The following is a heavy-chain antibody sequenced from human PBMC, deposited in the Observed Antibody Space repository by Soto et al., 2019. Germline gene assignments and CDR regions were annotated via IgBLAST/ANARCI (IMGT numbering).Heavy chain of an antibody. CDR3: VCGGNFFIY. D-gene: IGHD3-16*01. Sequence: EVQLVESGGGLVQPGGSLRLSCAASGFTFSTYWMSLVRQPPGKGLGWVANMDQDGSEAYYVDSVRGRFTVSRDNAKNSLYLQMNSLRVEDTAVYYCVCGGNFFIYWGQGTLVTVSP. V-gene: IGHV3-7*01. CDR2: MDQDGSEA. CDR1: GFTFSTYW. J-gene: IGHJ4*02.